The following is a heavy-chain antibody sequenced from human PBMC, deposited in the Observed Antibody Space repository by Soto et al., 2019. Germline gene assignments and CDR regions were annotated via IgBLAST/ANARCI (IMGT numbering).Heavy chain of an antibody. CDR3: AREYCSGGSCSPTYYYYYMDV. D-gene: IGHD2-15*01. Sequence: SETLSLTCAVYGGSFSGCYWSWIRQPPGKGLEWIGEINHSGSTNYNPSLKSRVTISVDTSKNQFSLKLSSVTAADTAVYYCAREYCSGGSCSPTYYYYYMDVWGKGTTVTVSS. CDR1: GGSFSGCY. J-gene: IGHJ6*03. V-gene: IGHV4-34*01. CDR2: INHSGST.